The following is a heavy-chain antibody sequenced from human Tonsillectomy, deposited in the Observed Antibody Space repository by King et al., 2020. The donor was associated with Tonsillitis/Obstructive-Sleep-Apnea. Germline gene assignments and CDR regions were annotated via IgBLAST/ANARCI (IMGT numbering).Heavy chain of an antibody. CDR3: AGGAGWLIEY. J-gene: IGHJ4*02. CDR1: GLTFSSYW. Sequence: VQLVESGGRLVQPGGSLRLSCAASGLTFSSYWMNWVRQAPGKGLEWVAIIKGDESDRRYVDSVKGRFTVSRDNAKKSLSLQMNSLRADDTAVYYCAGGAGWLIEYWGRGTLVTVSS. CDR2: IKGDESDR. D-gene: IGHD5-12*01. V-gene: IGHV3-7*04.